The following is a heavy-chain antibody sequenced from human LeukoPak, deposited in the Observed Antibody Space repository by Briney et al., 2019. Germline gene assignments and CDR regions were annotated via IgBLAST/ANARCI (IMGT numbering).Heavy chain of an antibody. D-gene: IGHD3-9*01. CDR3: AREGNKENYYDILTGYQTTAYYFDY. J-gene: IGHJ4*02. CDR2: ISSTSTYI. CDR1: GFTFSSYN. V-gene: IGHV3-21*01. Sequence: PGGSLRLSCAASGFTFSSYNMNWVRQAPGKGLEWVSSISSTSTYIYYAGSVKGRFTISRDNAQNSLYLQMNSLRAEDSAVYYCAREGNKENYYDILTGYQTTAYYFDYWGQGTVVIVSS.